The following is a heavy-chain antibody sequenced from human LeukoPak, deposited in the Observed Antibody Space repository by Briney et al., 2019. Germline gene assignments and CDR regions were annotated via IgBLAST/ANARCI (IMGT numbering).Heavy chain of an antibody. V-gene: IGHV4-59*01. D-gene: IGHD3-10*01. CDR1: GGSISSYY. CDR3: ANGRSFYGSGSYYYYAMDV. Sequence: PSETLSLTCTVSGGSISSYYWSWIRQPPGKGLEWIGYIHYSGSTNYNPSLKSRVTISVGTSTNQFSLKLSSVTAADTAVYYCANGRSFYGSGSYYYYAMDVWGQGTTVTVSS. CDR2: IHYSGST. J-gene: IGHJ6*02.